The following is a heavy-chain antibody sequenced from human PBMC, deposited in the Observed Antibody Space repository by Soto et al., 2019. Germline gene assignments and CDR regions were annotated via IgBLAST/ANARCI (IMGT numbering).Heavy chain of an antibody. J-gene: IGHJ4*02. V-gene: IGHV3-23*01. CDR2: IGSSGATT. D-gene: IGHD1-1*01. CDR1: GFTFSSNA. Sequence: GGSLRLSCVASGFTFSSNAMRWVRQAPGKGLEWVSAIGSSGATTYYADSVKGRFTISRDNSKNTVYLQMNSLRVEDTAVYYCAKAFGNYYFDHWGQGTLVTVSS. CDR3: AKAFGNYYFDH.